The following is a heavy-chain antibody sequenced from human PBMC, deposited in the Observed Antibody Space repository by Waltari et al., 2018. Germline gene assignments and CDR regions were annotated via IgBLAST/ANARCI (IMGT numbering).Heavy chain of an antibody. Sequence: QMQLVQSGPEVKKPGTSVKVSCKASGFTFTNSAAQWGRQARGQRLEWIGWIVVGSGNTNYAQKFQERVTITRDMSTSTAYMELSSLRSEDTAVYYCAAGDSSGYYPLYWGQGTLVTVSS. V-gene: IGHV1-58*01. CDR3: AAGDSSGYYPLY. J-gene: IGHJ4*02. CDR2: IVVGSGNT. D-gene: IGHD3-22*01. CDR1: GFTFTNSA.